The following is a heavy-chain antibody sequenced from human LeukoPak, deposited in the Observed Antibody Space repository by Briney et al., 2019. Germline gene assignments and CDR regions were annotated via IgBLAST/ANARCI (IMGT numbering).Heavy chain of an antibody. CDR2: IYHSGST. CDR3: ARDRRSDLFAAAGTLFDY. CDR1: GGSISSSNW. D-gene: IGHD6-13*01. J-gene: IGHJ4*02. V-gene: IGHV4-4*02. Sequence: SEALSLTCAVSGGSISSSNWWSWVRQPPGKGLEWIGEIYHSGSTNYNPSLKSRVTISVDKSKNQFSLKLSSVTAADTAVYYCARDRRSDLFAAAGTLFDYWGQGTLVTVSS.